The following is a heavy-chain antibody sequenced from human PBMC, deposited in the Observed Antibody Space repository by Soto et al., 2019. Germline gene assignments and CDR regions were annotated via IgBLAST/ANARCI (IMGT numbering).Heavy chain of an antibody. CDR1: GYTFTSYG. CDR2: ISAYNGNT. D-gene: IGHD3-3*01. J-gene: IGHJ3*02. Sequence: ASVKVSCKASGYTFTSYGISWVRQAPGQGLEWMGWISAYNGNTNYAQKLQGRVTMTTDTSTSTAYMELRSLRSDDTAVYYCASTYYDFWSCPDAPTDAFDIWGQGTMVTVSS. V-gene: IGHV1-18*01. CDR3: ASTYYDFWSCPDAPTDAFDI.